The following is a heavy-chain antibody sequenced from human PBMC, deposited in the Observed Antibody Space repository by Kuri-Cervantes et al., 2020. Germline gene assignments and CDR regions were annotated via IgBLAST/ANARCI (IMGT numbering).Heavy chain of an antibody. V-gene: IGHV3-23*01. CDR2: ISGSGGST. CDR3: AREDYGDSRTTFDI. CDR1: GFTFSSYA. D-gene: IGHD4-17*01. J-gene: IGHJ3*02. Sequence: GGSLRLSCAASGFTFSSYAMSWVRQAPGKGLEWVSAISGSGGSTYYADSVKGRFTISRDNGKNSLYLQMNSLRAEDTAVYYCAREDYGDSRTTFDIWGQGTMVTVSS.